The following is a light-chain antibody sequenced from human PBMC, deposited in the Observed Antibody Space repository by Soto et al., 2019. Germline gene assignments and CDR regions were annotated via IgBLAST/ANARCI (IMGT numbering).Light chain of an antibody. Sequence: QSALTQPPSASGSPGQSVTISCTGTSSDVGYYNYVSWYQQHPGKAPKLIIYEVNKRPSGVPDRFSGSKSGNTASLTVSGLQAEDEAEYYCTSYAVGIHVVFGGGTKLTVL. V-gene: IGLV2-8*01. CDR2: EVN. J-gene: IGLJ2*01. CDR1: SSDVGYYNY. CDR3: TSYAVGIHVV.